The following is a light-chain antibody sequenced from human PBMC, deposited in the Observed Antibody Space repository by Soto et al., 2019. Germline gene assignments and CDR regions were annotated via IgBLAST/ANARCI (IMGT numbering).Light chain of an antibody. CDR2: GAS. Sequence: EIVLTQSPGTLSLSPGERATLPCRASQSVGSYLAWYQQXXXXAPRLLISGASTRATGIPDRFSGSGSGTDFTLTISRLEPEDFAVYYCQQYGSSPYTFGQGTNLEIK. V-gene: IGKV3-20*01. CDR3: QQYGSSPYT. CDR1: QSVGSY. J-gene: IGKJ2*01.